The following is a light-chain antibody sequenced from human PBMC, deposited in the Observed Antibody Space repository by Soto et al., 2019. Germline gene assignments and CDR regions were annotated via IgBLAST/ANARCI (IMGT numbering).Light chain of an antibody. CDR2: DTT. CDR3: LLSYGGVQRV. V-gene: IGLV7-46*01. CDR1: TGSVTSGHY. Sequence: QAVVTQEPSVTVSPGGTVTLTCATSTGSVTSGHYPYWFQQKPGQAPRTLIYDTTNEHSWTPARFSGSLLGGKAALTLSGAQPEDEAQYYCLLSYGGVQRVFGGGTKVTVL. J-gene: IGLJ3*02.